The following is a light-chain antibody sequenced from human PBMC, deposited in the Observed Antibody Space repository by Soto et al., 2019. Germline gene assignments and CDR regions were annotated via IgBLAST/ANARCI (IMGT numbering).Light chain of an antibody. Sequence: SSELTQPPSVSVSPGQTASITCSGDELGDKHASWYQQKPGQSPVLVIYGNNKRPSGIPERFSGSNSGSTATLTIRGTQTMDEADYYCQAWDSTTAGFGGGTKVTVL. V-gene: IGLV3-1*01. CDR1: ELGDKH. CDR3: QAWDSTTAG. CDR2: GNN. J-gene: IGLJ2*01.